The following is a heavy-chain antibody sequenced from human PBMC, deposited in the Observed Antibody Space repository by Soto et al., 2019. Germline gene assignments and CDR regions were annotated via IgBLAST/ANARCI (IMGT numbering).Heavy chain of an antibody. CDR3: ARDKITGLFDY. Sequence: SETLSLTCAVYGGSFSGYYWTWIRQPPGTGLEWIGEINHSGSTNYNPSLKSRITITVDTSKNQYSLKLTSVTAADTAVYYCARDKITGLFDYWGQGTLVTVS. J-gene: IGHJ4*02. CDR1: GGSFSGYY. V-gene: IGHV4-34*01. CDR2: INHSGST. D-gene: IGHD2-8*02.